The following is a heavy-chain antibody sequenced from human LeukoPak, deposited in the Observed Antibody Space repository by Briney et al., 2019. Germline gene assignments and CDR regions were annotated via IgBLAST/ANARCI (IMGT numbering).Heavy chain of an antibody. CDR2: INHSGST. Sequence: NPGGSLRLSCAASGFTFSSYAMSWVRQPPGKGLEWIGEINHSGSTNYNPSLKSRVTISVDTSKNQFSLKLSSVTAADTAVYYCARDLRYCAEFDYWGQGTLVTVSS. CDR1: GFTFSSYA. D-gene: IGHD2-15*01. CDR3: ARDLRYCAEFDY. V-gene: IGHV4-34*01. J-gene: IGHJ4*02.